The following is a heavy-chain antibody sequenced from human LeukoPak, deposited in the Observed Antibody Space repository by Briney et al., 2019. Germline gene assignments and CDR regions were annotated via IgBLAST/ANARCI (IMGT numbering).Heavy chain of an antibody. CDR3: ARSTIFGVVIQFNWFDP. D-gene: IGHD3-3*01. CDR2: IYYSGST. V-gene: IGHV4-39*01. Sequence: SETLSHTCTVSGGSISSSSYYAGSIRQPPGKGLEWSESIYYSGSTYYNPSLKSRVTISVDTSKNQFSLKLSSVTAADTAVYYCARSTIFGVVIQFNWFDPWGQGTLVTVSS. CDR1: GGSISSSSYY. J-gene: IGHJ5*02.